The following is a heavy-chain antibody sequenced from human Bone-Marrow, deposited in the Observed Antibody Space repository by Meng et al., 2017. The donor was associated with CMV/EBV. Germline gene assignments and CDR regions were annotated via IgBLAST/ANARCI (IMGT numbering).Heavy chain of an antibody. CDR3: AREATSGIVVVIAIPYFDY. D-gene: IGHD2-21*01. V-gene: IGHV3-48*03. CDR2: ISSSGSTI. CDR1: GFTFSSYE. Sequence: GESLKISCVVSGFTFSSYEMNWVRQAPGKGLEWVSYISSSGSTIYYADSVKGRFTISRDNAKNSLYLQMNSLRAEDTAVYYCAREATSGIVVVIAIPYFDYWGQGTLVTVSS. J-gene: IGHJ4*02.